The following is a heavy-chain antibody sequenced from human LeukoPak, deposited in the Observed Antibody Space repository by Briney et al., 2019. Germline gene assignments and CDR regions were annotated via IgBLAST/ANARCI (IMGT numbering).Heavy chain of an antibody. CDR1: GFTFSTYW. V-gene: IGHV3-74*01. J-gene: IGHJ4*02. CDR2: IYIDGSST. D-gene: IGHD2-2*01. CDR3: ARGASARQDY. Sequence: GGSLRLSCAASGFTFSTYWMHWVRQAPGKGLVWVSRIYIDGSSTNYADSVKGRFTVSRDNANNTLYLQMNSLRAEDTAVYYCARGASARQDYWGQGTLVTVSS.